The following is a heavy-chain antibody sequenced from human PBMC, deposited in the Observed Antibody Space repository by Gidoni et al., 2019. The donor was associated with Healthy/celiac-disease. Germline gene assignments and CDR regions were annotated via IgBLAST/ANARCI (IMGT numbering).Heavy chain of an antibody. CDR2: ISSSISTI. CDR3: ARITVVPAASYYGMDV. J-gene: IGHJ6*02. D-gene: IGHD2-2*01. CDR1: GFTFSSYS. V-gene: IGHV3-48*02. Sequence: EVQLVESGGGLVQPGGSLRLSGAASGFTFSSYSMNWVRQAPGKGLEWVSYISSSISTIYYADSVKGRFTISRDNAKNSLYLQMNSLRDEDTAVYYCARITVVPAASYYGMDVWGQGTTVTVSS.